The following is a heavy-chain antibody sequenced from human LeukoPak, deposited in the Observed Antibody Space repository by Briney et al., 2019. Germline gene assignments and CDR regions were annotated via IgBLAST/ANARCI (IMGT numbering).Heavy chain of an antibody. D-gene: IGHD1-20*01. CDR1: GYTFTSYG. V-gene: IGHV1-18*04. CDR3: ARGGITGTTAGYYGMDV. Sequence: ASVKVSCKASGYTFTSYGISWVRQAPGQGLEWMGWISAYNGNTNYAQKPQGRVTMTTDASTSTAYMELRSLRSDDTAVYYCARGGITGTTAGYYGMDVWGKGTTVTVSS. CDR2: ISAYNGNT. J-gene: IGHJ6*04.